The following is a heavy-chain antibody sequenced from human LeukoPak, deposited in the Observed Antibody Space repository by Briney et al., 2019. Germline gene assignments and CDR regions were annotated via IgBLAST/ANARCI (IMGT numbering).Heavy chain of an antibody. Sequence: SDTLSLTYAVYGGSFSCYYWSWIRQPPRKGLDWIGEINHSGSTNYNPSLKSRVTISVDTYKSQFSLKLSSVTAADTAVYYCARGISGWYPKLGRFDYWGQGTLVTVSS. CDR1: GGSFSCYY. V-gene: IGHV4-34*01. D-gene: IGHD6-19*01. CDR3: ARGISGWYPKLGRFDY. CDR2: INHSGST. J-gene: IGHJ4*02.